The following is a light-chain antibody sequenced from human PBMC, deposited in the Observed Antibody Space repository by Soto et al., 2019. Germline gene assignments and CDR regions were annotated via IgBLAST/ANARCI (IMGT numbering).Light chain of an antibody. CDR2: WAS. J-gene: IGKJ1*01. CDR1: QSILHSSNNKIC. Sequence: DIVMTQSPDSLALSLGDRATINCKSSQSILHSSNNKICLAWYQQKPGQPPKVLIYWASNRESGVPDRFSGSGSGTDFTLTISSLEPEDFAVYYCQQRSSWPGTFGQGTKVDIK. V-gene: IGKV4-1*01. CDR3: QQRSSWPGT.